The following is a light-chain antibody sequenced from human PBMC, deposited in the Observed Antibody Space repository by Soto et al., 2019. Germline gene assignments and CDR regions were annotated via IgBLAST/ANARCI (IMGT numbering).Light chain of an antibody. V-gene: IGKV2-28*01. J-gene: IGKJ2*01. CDR2: LGS. CDR1: QSLLHSNGYNY. CDR3: MQALQTPDT. Sequence: DIVMTQSPLSLPVTPGEPASISCRSSQSLLHSNGYNYLDWYLQKPGQSPQLLIYLGSNRASGVPDRLSGSGSGTDFTLKISRVEADDVGVYYCMQALQTPDTFGQGTKLEIK.